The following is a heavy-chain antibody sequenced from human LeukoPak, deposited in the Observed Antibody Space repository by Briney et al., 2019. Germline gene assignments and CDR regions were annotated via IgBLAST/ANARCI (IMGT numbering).Heavy chain of an antibody. D-gene: IGHD1-26*01. J-gene: IGHJ4*02. CDR1: GFTFSNYG. V-gene: IGHV3-30*02. CDR2: IRYDGSNK. Sequence: GGSLRLSCAASGFTFSNYGMHWVRQAPGKGLERVTFIRYDGSNKYYADSVKGRFTISRDNSKNTLYLQINSLRAEDTAVYYCAKELQWELWAYYFDYWGQGILVTVSS. CDR3: AKELQWELWAYYFDY.